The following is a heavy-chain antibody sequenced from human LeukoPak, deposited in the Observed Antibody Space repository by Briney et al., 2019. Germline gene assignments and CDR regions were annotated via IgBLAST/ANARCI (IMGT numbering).Heavy chain of an antibody. V-gene: IGHV3-7*03. CDR3: ARDQAGTSFDY. CDR2: IKDDGSDK. Sequence: PGGSLRLSCAASGFTFSAYWMSWVRQAPGKGLEWVANIKDDGSDKYYVDSVKGRFTISRDNAKNSLYLQMNSLRDDDTAVYYCARDQAGTSFDYWGQGTLVTASS. CDR1: GFTFSAYW. J-gene: IGHJ4*02. D-gene: IGHD1-1*01.